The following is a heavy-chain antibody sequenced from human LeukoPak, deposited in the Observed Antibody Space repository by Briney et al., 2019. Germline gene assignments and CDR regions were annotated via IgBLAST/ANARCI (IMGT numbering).Heavy chain of an antibody. D-gene: IGHD7-27*01. CDR2: INHSGST. CDR3: AREPPQLGHFAY. V-gene: IGHV4-34*01. J-gene: IGHJ4*02. Sequence: PSETLSLTCAVYGGSFSGYYWSWIRQPPGKGLEWIGEINHSGSTNYNPSLKSRVTISVDTSKNQFSLKRSSVTAADTAVYYCAREPPQLGHFAYWGQGTLVTVSS. CDR1: GGSFSGYY.